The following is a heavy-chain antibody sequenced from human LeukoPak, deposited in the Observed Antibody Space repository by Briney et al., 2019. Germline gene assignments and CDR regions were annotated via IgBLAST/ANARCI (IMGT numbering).Heavy chain of an antibody. J-gene: IGHJ5*02. CDR2: INTNIGNP. D-gene: IGHD3-22*01. CDR1: GYTFTSYA. Sequence: WASVKVSCKACGYTFTSYAMNWVRQAPGQGLEWMGWINTNIGNPTYAQGFTGRFVFSLDTSVSTAYLQISSLKAEDTAVYCCARALIPYYDSSGGNWFDPWGQGTLVTVSS. CDR3: ARALIPYYDSSGGNWFDP. V-gene: IGHV7-4-1*02.